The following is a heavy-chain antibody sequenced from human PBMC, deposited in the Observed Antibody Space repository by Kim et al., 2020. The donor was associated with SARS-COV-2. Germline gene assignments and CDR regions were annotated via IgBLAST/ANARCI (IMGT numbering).Heavy chain of an antibody. V-gene: IGHV3-21*01. CDR3: ARGLSSSWYVHHFDY. J-gene: IGHJ4*02. Sequence: DSVKGRFTISRDNAKNSLYLQMNSLRAEDTAVYYCARGLSSSWYVHHFDYWGQGTLVTVSS. D-gene: IGHD6-13*01.